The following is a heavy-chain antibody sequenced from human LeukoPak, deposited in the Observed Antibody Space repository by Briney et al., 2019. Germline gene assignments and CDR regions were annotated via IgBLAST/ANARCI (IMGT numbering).Heavy chain of an antibody. D-gene: IGHD3-22*01. CDR3: ARVRTYYDSSGYYREWEYYFDY. J-gene: IGHJ4*02. Sequence: ASVKVSCKASGYTFTGYGISWVRQAPGQGLEWMGWISAYNGNTNYAQKLQGRVTMTTDTSTSTAYMELRSLRSDDTAVYYCARVRTYYDSSGYYREWEYYFDYWGQGTLVTVSS. CDR1: GYTFTGYG. V-gene: IGHV1-18*01. CDR2: ISAYNGNT.